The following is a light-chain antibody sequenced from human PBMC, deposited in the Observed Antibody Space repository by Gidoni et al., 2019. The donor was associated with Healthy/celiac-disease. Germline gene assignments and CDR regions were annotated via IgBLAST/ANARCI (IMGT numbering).Light chain of an antibody. Sequence: EIVLTQSPATLSLSPGERATLSCRASQSVSSYLAWYQQKPGQAPRLLIYAASNRATGIPARCSGSGSGTDFTLTISRLEPEDFAVYYCQQRSNWLTFGGGTKVEIK. CDR3: QQRSNWLT. J-gene: IGKJ4*01. V-gene: IGKV3-11*01. CDR2: AAS. CDR1: QSVSSY.